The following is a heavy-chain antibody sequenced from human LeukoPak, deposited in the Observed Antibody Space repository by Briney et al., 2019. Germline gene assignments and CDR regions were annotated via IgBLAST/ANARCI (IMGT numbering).Heavy chain of an antibody. V-gene: IGHV3-23*01. CDR3: AKGRGYSSSSGDFDY. CDR1: GFTFSTYS. Sequence: PGGSLRLSCAASGFTFSTYSMNWVRQAPGKGLEWVSSISSGSGDSTYYADSVKGRFTISRDNSKNTLYLQMNSLRAEDTAVYYCAKGRGYSSSSGDFDYWGQGTLVTVSS. J-gene: IGHJ4*02. D-gene: IGHD6-6*01. CDR2: ISSGSGDST.